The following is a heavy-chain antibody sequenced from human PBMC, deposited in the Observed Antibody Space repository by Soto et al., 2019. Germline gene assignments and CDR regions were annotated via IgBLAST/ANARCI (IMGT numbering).Heavy chain of an antibody. J-gene: IGHJ6*02. Sequence: GGCLRLPCAVSAFTFSPYGIHWVRQAPGKGLERVAVISYDGSDKYYGDSVKGRFTISRDNSKNTVYVQMNSLRAEDTAVYYCAKDQSVLQFDSSGYNSYFYGRGVWGQGPTVTVCS. CDR3: AKDQSVLQFDSSGYNSYFYGRGV. CDR1: AFTFSPYG. V-gene: IGHV3-30*18. CDR2: ISYDGSDK. D-gene: IGHD3-22*01.